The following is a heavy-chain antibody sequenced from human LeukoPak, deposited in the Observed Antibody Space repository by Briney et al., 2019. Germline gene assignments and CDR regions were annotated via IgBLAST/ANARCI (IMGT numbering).Heavy chain of an antibody. CDR1: GFTFSSYG. V-gene: IGHV3-33*01. D-gene: IGHD6-13*01. J-gene: IGHJ4*02. CDR2: IWYDGSNK. Sequence: PGGSLRLSCAASGFTFSSYGMHWVRQAPGKGLEWVAVIWYDGSNKYYADSVKGRFTISRDNTKNTLYLQMNSLRAEDTAVYYCARDWTPYSSSWPIYWGQGTLVTVSS. CDR3: ARDWTPYSSSWPIY.